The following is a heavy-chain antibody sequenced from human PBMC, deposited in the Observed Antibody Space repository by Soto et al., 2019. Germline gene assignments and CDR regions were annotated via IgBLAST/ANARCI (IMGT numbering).Heavy chain of an antibody. Sequence: EVQLVESGGGLVQPGGSLRLSCAASGFTVSSFYMTWVRQAPGKGLQWVAVISSGGSTYYADSVKGRFTISRDNSKSTLYLKMNCLRAEDTAVYYCARDTFGGAYDFLHGGQGTLVTVYS. V-gene: IGHV3-66*01. D-gene: IGHD3-3*01. CDR1: GFTVSSFY. J-gene: IGHJ4*02. CDR3: ARDTFGGAYDFLH. CDR2: ISSGGST.